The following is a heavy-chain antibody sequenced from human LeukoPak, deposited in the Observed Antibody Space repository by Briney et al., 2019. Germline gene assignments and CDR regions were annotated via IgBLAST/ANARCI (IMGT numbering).Heavy chain of an antibody. J-gene: IGHJ4*02. V-gene: IGHV3-7*04. CDR1: GFTFSSCW. CDR3: ARVPYDSSDFDF. Sequence: GRSLSLSCAASGFTFSSCWMSWVRQAPGKGLEWVANIKRDGSDKYYVDSVKGTFTIYRDNAKNSLYLQMSGLRAEDTAVYYCARVPYDSSDFDFWGQGTLVTVSS. CDR2: IKRDGSDK. D-gene: IGHD3-22*01.